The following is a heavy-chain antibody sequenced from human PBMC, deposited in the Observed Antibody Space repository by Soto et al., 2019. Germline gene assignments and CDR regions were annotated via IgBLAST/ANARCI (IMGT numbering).Heavy chain of an antibody. J-gene: IGHJ4*02. V-gene: IGHV3-21*01. CDR1: GFTFSLYS. Sequence: GGSLRLSCAASGFTFSLYSMIWVRQAPGKGLEWVSSISGSSSYIYYADSMKGRFTLSRDNAQNSLYLQMNSLRVDDTAVYYCVRARATDSRPDYWGQGTLVTVSS. D-gene: IGHD3-22*01. CDR2: ISGSSSYI. CDR3: VRARATDSRPDY.